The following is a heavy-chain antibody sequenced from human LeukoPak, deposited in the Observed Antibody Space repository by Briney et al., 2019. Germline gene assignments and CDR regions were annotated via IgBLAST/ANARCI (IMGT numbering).Heavy chain of an antibody. Sequence: GGSLRLSCAASGFTFSSYAMHWVRQAPGKGLEWVAVISYDGSNKYYADSVKGRFTISRDNAKNSLYLQMNSLRAEDTAVYYCARGSSGWYGGYGDYWGQGTLVTVSS. V-gene: IGHV3-30*04. CDR1: GFTFSSYA. J-gene: IGHJ4*02. CDR3: ARGSSGWYGGYGDY. D-gene: IGHD6-19*01. CDR2: ISYDGSNK.